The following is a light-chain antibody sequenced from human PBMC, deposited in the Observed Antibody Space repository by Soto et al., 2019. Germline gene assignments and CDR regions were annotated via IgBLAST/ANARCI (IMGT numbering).Light chain of an antibody. CDR3: SSYTISTTRVV. J-gene: IGLJ2*01. Sequence: QSALTQPASVSGSPGQSITISCTGTSSDVGSYKYVSWYQQHPGKAPKLMIYEVSNRPSGVSNRFSGSKSGNTASLTISGLQAEDDGDYHCSSYTISTTRVVFGGGTKRTVL. V-gene: IGLV2-14*01. CDR2: EVS. CDR1: SSDVGSYKY.